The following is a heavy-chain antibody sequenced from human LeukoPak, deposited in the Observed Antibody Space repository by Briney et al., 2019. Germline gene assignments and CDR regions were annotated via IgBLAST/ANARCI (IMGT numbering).Heavy chain of an antibody. CDR1: GGSFSGYY. J-gene: IGHJ4*02. D-gene: IGHD2-15*01. CDR3: ASEGWHYFDY. V-gene: IGHV4-34*01. CDR2: INHSGST. Sequence: PSETLSLTCAVYGGSFSGYYWSWIRQPPGKGLEWIGEINHSGSTNYNPSLKSRVTISVDTSKNQFSLKLSSVTAADTAVYYCASEGWHYFDYWGPGTLVTVSS.